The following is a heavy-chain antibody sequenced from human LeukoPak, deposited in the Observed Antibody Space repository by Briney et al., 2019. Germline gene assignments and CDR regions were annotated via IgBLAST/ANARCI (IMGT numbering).Heavy chain of an antibody. CDR2: ISGSGGST. CDR1: GFTFSSYA. Sequence: GGSLRLSCAASGFTFSSYAMSWVRQAPGKGLEWVSAISGSGGSTYYADSVKGRFTISRDNSKNTLYLQMNSLRAEDTAVYYCARELTDDYGGNGGVDYWGQGTLVTVSS. J-gene: IGHJ4*02. D-gene: IGHD4-23*01. V-gene: IGHV3-23*01. CDR3: ARELTDDYGGNGGVDY.